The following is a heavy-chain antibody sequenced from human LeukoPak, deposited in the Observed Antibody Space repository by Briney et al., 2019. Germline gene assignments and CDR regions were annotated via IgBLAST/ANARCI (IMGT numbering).Heavy chain of an antibody. Sequence: SETLSLTCTVSGGSISSSSHYWGWIRQPPGKGLEWIVSIYYSGSTYYNPSLKSRVTISVDTSKNQFSLRLSSVTAADTAVYYCARDRWVGITMVRGLDYWGQGTLVTVSS. D-gene: IGHD3-10*01. CDR2: IYYSGST. J-gene: IGHJ4*02. V-gene: IGHV4-39*07. CDR1: GGSISSSSHY. CDR3: ARDRWVGITMVRGLDY.